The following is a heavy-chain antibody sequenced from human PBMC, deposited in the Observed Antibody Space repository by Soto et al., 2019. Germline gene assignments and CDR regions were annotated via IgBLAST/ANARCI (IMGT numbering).Heavy chain of an antibody. J-gene: IGHJ3*01. D-gene: IGHD3-22*01. CDR2: IYSGGST. CDR3: ATRPLLPGAP. CDR1: GFTFSSND. Sequence: EVQLVESGGGLIQPGGSLSLSCAASGFTFSSNDMNWVRQAPGKGLEWVSLIYSGGSTYYADSVKGRFTISRDNSKNTLYLQMSSLRADDTAVYYCATRPLLPGAPWGQGTMVTVSS. V-gene: IGHV3-53*01.